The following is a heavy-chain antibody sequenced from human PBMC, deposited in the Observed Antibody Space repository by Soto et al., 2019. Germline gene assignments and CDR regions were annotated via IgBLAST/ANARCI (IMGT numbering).Heavy chain of an antibody. J-gene: IGHJ4*02. CDR3: TTSWGVATIFYYFDY. CDR1: GFTFGSYT. Sequence: PGGSLRLSCEASGFTFGSYTMSWVRQAPGKGLQWVSYISDGGHNTYSADSVKGRFTISRDDLKGTLYLQMNSLKTEDTAVYYCTTSWGVATIFYYFDYWGQGTLVTVSS. CDR2: ISDGGHNT. D-gene: IGHD5-12*01. V-gene: IGHV3-23*01.